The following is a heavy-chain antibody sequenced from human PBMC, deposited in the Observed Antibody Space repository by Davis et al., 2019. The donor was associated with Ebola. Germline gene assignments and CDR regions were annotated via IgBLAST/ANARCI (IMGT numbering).Heavy chain of an antibody. D-gene: IGHD5-12*01. CDR3: ARDSWLRLGFDL. Sequence: GGSLRLSCVASGFNFKTYAMSWVRQAPGKGPEWVPSISSSSSYIYYADSVKGRFTIARDNAKNSLYLQMNSLRAEDTAVYYCARDSWLRLGFDLWGRGTLVTVSS. J-gene: IGHJ2*01. CDR2: ISSSSSYI. CDR1: GFNFKTYA. V-gene: IGHV3-21*04.